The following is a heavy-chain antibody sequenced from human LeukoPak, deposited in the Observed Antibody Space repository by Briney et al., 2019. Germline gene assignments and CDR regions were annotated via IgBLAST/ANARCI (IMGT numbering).Heavy chain of an antibody. Sequence: GGSLRLSCAASGFTFNTYSMNWVRQAPGKGLEWVSYISDSSGTIYYADSVKGRFTISRDNAKNSLYLQMNSLRAEDTAVYYCARGPYGDYVDALDYWGQGTLVTVSS. D-gene: IGHD4-17*01. J-gene: IGHJ4*02. CDR2: ISDSSGTI. CDR3: ARGPYGDYVDALDY. CDR1: GFTFNTYS. V-gene: IGHV3-48*01.